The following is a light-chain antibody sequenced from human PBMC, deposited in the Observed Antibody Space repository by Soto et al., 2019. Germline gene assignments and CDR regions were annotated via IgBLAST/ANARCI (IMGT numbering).Light chain of an antibody. V-gene: IGKV4-1*01. CDR2: WAY. Sequence: DGVMTQSPHSLAESLGERATINCNSSQSVFYSSTNKNYLSWYQKKPGQTPKLLMYWAYTRESGVPDRLSGSGSGTDFTLTISSLQAEDVPANLRHQHYSPAHTFGGGTKG. CDR1: QSVFYSSTNKNY. CDR3: HQHYSPAHT. J-gene: IGKJ4*01.